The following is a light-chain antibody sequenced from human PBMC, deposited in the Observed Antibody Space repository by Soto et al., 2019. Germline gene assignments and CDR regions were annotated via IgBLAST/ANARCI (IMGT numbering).Light chain of an antibody. Sequence: EIVLTQSPGTLSLSPGERATLSCTASQSVNNNFFAWYQQKPGQPPRLLIYGASIRATGNPDRFSGSGSGTDFTLTINKLEPDDFALYFCQNYGSPPVTFGGGTKVEIK. V-gene: IGKV3-20*01. CDR1: QSVNNNF. J-gene: IGKJ4*01. CDR3: QNYGSPPVT. CDR2: GAS.